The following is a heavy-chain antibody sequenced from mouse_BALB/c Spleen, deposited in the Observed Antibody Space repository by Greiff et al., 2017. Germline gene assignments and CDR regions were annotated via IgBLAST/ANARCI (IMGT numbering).Heavy chain of an antibody. V-gene: IGHV1S81*02. CDR2: INPSNGRT. D-gene: IGHD2-2*01. CDR1: GYTFTSYW. CDR3: ARRAWVRRLYYAMDY. J-gene: IGHJ4*01. Sequence: QVQLQQPGAELVKPGASVKLSCKASGYTFTSYWMHWVKQRPGQGLEWIGEINPSNGRTNYNEKFKSKATLTVDKSSSTAYMQLSSLTSEDSAVYYCARRAWVRRLYYAMDYWGQGTSVTVSS.